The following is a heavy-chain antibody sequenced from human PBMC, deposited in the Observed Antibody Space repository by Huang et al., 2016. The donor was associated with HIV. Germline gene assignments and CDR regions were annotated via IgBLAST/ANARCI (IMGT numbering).Heavy chain of an antibody. J-gene: IGHJ4*01. Sequence: VELAESGGGSVRPGQSLRLSCVGSGFIFSDYWMHWVGQIPGKGLMWVARIESDGSSTSYADSVKGRFTIYRDNAKNTVYLQMSSLRVDDTAVYYCVRAKEKGYDFWSGYRYWGQGVQVTVSS. CDR1: GFIFSDYW. D-gene: IGHD3-3*01. V-gene: IGHV3-74*02. CDR2: IESDGSST. CDR3: VRAKEKGYDFWSGYRY.